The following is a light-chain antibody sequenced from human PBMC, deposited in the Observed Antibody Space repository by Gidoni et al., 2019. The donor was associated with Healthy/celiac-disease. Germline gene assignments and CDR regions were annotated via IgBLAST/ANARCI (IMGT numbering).Light chain of an antibody. J-gene: IGKJ3*01. CDR1: QVISNY. CDR3: QQYDNLLRT. Sequence: DIQMTQSPSSLSASVGDRVTITCQASQVISNYLNWYQQKPGKAPKLLIYDASNLETGVPSRFSGSGSGTDFTFTISSLQPEDIATYYCQQYDNLLRTFGPGTKVDIK. V-gene: IGKV1-33*01. CDR2: DAS.